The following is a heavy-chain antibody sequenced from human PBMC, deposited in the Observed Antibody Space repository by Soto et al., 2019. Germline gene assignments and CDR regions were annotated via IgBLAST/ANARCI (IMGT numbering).Heavy chain of an antibody. CDR3: ARVNGYGGPGIGFGP. J-gene: IGHJ5*01. CDR1: GFTFSSYW. Sequence: PGGSLRLSCAASGFTFSSYWMHWVRQAPGKGLVWVSRINSDGSSTSYADSVKGRFPISRDNAKNTLYLQMNSLRVEDTAVYYCARVNGYGGPGIGFGPWAQGTLVSVSS. V-gene: IGHV3-74*01. CDR2: INSDGSST. D-gene: IGHD4-17*01.